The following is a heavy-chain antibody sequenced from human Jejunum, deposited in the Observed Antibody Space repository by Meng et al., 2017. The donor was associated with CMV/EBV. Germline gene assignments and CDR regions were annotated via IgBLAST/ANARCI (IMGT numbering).Heavy chain of an antibody. V-gene: IGHV3-74*01. CDR1: GFPFSSDW. CDR2: INTDGRNT. CDR3: ARDYYSSGTH. J-gene: IGHJ4*02. D-gene: IGHD6-19*01. Sequence: VLVVESGGGVVQPGGSMRLSCVASGFPFSSDWMHWVRQAPGKGLEWVSRINTDGRNTNYADSVKGRFTISRDNAKNTLYLQMNSLRVEDTAVYYCARDYYSSGTHWGQGTLVTVSS.